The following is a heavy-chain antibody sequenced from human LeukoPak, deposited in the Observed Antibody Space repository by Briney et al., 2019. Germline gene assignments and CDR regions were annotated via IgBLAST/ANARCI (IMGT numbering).Heavy chain of an antibody. V-gene: IGHV4-34*01. Sequence: SETLSLICAVYGGSFSGYYWSWIRQPPGKGLEWIGEINHSGSTSYNPSLKSRVTISVDTSKNQFSLKLSSVTAADTAVYYCARGYDSSGYHPAGLDYWGQGTLVTVSS. CDR2: INHSGST. CDR1: GGSFSGYY. J-gene: IGHJ4*02. CDR3: ARGYDSSGYHPAGLDY. D-gene: IGHD3-22*01.